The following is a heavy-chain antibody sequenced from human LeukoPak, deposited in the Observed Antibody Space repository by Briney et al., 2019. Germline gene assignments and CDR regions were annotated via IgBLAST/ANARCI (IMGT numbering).Heavy chain of an antibody. D-gene: IGHD4-17*01. CDR2: ISYDGSNK. CDR3: AKEFYGDYADAFDI. CDR1: GFTFSSYG. V-gene: IGHV3-30*18. J-gene: IGHJ3*02. Sequence: GRSLRLSCAASGFTFSSYGMHWVRQAPGKGLEWVAVISYDGSNKYYADSVKGRFTISRDDSKNTLYLQMNSLRAEDTAVCYCAKEFYGDYADAFDIWGQGTMVTVSS.